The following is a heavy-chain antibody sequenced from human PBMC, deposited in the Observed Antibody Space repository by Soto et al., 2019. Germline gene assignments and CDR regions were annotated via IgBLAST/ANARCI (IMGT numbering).Heavy chain of an antibody. J-gene: IGHJ6*02. CDR2: IGTAGDT. CDR3: ARVSGVDPRRGYYGMDV. Sequence: EVQLVESGGGLVQPGGSLRLSCAASGFTFSSYDMHWVRQATGKGLEWVSAIGTAGDTYYPGSVKGRFTISRENAKNSLYLQMNSLRAGDTAVYYCARVSGVDPRRGYYGMDVWGQGTTVTVSS. V-gene: IGHV3-13*01. D-gene: IGHD5-12*01. CDR1: GFTFSSYD.